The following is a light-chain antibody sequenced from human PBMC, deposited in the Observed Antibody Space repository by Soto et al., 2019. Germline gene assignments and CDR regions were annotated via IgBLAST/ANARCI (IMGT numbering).Light chain of an antibody. V-gene: IGKV1-5*02. CDR2: DAS. CDR3: QQLDSYPRT. J-gene: IGKJ1*01. CDR1: QSVSTR. Sequence: DIQMTQSPSSLSASVGDRVTIICRASQSVSTRLAWYQQKPRKAPKVLIYDASSWAGGVPSRFTGSGSGTEFTLTINSLQPDDFATFYCQQLDSYPRTFGQGTKVDIK.